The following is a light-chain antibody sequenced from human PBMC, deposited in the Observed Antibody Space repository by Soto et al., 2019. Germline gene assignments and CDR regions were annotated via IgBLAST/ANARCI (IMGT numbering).Light chain of an antibody. V-gene: IGKV3-20*01. J-gene: IGKJ4*01. Sequence: EIVLTQSPGTLSLSPGERATLSCRASQSVSSSYLAWYQRKPGHAPRLLIYGASSRATGIPDRFSGSGSGTDFTLTISRLEPEDFAVYYCQQYGSSLGVTFGGGTKVDIK. CDR1: QSVSSSY. CDR2: GAS. CDR3: QQYGSSLGVT.